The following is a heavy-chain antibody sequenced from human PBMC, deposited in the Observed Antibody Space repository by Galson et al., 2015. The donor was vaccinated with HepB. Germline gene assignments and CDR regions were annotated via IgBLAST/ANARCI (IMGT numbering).Heavy chain of an antibody. D-gene: IGHD6-19*01. J-gene: IGHJ6*02. CDR1: GFTFSSYA. CDR3: ANDQFFAHEEGWYTWEVYGMDV. CDR2: ISGSGGST. V-gene: IGHV3-23*01. Sequence: SLRLSCAASGFTFSSYAMSWVRQAPGKGLEWVSAISGSGGSTYYADSVKGRFTISRDNSKNTLYLQMNSLRAEDTAVYYCANDQFFAHEEGWYTWEVYGMDVWGQGTTVTVSS.